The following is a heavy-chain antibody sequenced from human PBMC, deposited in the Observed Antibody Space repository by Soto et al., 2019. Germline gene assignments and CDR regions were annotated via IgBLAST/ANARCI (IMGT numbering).Heavy chain of an antibody. Sequence: SETLSLTCTVSGGSISSSSYYWGWIRQPPGKGLEWIGSIYYSGSTYYNPSLKSRVTISVDTSKNQFSLKLSSVTAADTAVYYCARLRGVLLWFGELLRRPQIDYWGQGTLVTVSS. CDR3: ARLRGVLLWFGELLRRPQIDY. V-gene: IGHV4-39*01. CDR1: GGSISSSSYY. D-gene: IGHD3-10*01. J-gene: IGHJ4*02. CDR2: IYYSGST.